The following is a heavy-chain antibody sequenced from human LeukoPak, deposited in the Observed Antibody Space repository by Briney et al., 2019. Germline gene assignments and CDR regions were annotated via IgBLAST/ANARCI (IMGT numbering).Heavy chain of an antibody. CDR3: ANTTQGVGAAGRFDY. J-gene: IGHJ4*02. D-gene: IGHD6-13*01. Sequence: WGTLSLTCTVSGCSISSYYWSWIRQPPGKGLEWMGVIYYGGSTNYNPSLKRRVTISVDTSKNQFSLKLSSVTAADTAVYYCANTTQGVGAAGRFDYWGQGTLVTVSS. V-gene: IGHV4-59*08. CDR1: GCSISSYY. CDR2: IYYGGST.